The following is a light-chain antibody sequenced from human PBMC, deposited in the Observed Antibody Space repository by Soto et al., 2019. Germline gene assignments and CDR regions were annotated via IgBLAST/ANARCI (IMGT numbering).Light chain of an antibody. CDR2: GAS. J-gene: IGKJ1*01. Sequence: EIVLTQSPGTLSLSPGERATLSCRASQSVRSTYFAWYQQKPGQAPRLLIYGASSRATGIPDRFIGSGSGTDFTLTISRLEPEDFAVYYCQQYGTSPQTFGQGTKVDFK. CDR1: QSVRSTY. CDR3: QQYGTSPQT. V-gene: IGKV3-20*01.